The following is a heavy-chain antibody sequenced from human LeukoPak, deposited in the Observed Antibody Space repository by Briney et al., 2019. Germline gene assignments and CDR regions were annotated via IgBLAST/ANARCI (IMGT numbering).Heavy chain of an antibody. CDR2: IKQDGSEK. CDR3: ARDRGSGSYSLGVFDY. D-gene: IGHD3-10*01. J-gene: IGHJ4*02. CDR1: GFTFSSYW. Sequence: GSLRLSCAASGFTFSSYWMSWVRQAPGKGLEWVANIKQDGSEKYYVDSVEGRFTISRDNAKNSLYLQMNSLRAEDTAVYYCARDRGSGSYSLGVFDYWGQGTLVTVSS. V-gene: IGHV3-7*01.